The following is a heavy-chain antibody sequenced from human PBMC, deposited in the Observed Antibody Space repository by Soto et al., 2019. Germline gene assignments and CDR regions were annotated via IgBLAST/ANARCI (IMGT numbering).Heavy chain of an antibody. Sequence: PSETLSLTCAVYGGSFSAYYWSWIRQPPGKGLEWIGEVNDGGRPNYSVSLKSRLTISLDTSKNQFSLKLSSVTAADTAVYYCAREGPPLRYFDRAAWFDPWGQGTLVTVSS. J-gene: IGHJ5*02. CDR3: AREGPPLRYFDRAAWFDP. D-gene: IGHD3-9*01. CDR1: GGSFSAYY. V-gene: IGHV4-34*01. CDR2: VNDGGRP.